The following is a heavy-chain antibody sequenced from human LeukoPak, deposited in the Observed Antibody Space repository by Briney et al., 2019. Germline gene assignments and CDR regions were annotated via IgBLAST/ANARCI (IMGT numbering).Heavy chain of an antibody. V-gene: IGHV3-13*05. CDR3: ARDRGYDPHYYFDY. J-gene: IGHJ4*02. CDR1: GFTFRRYD. CDR2: VGTAGDP. D-gene: IGHD5-12*01. Sequence: GGSLRLSCAASGFTFRRYDMHWVRQSTGKGLEWVSTVGTAGDPSYAGAVKGRFTISRENAKNTLYLQMNSLRAEDTAVYYCARDRGYDPHYYFDYWGQGTLVTVSS.